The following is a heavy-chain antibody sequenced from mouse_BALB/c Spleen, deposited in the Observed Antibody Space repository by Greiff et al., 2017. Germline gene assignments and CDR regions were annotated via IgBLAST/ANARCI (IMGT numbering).Heavy chain of an antibody. Sequence: QVQLKQSGAELVRPGASVTLSCKASGYTFTDYEMHWVKQTPVHGLEWIGAIDPETGGTAYNQKFKGKATLTADKSSSTAYMELRSLTSEDSAVYYCTRNGDGYYSAWFAYWGQGTLVTVSA. J-gene: IGHJ3*01. CDR2: IDPETGGT. CDR1: GYTFTDYE. V-gene: IGHV1-15*01. D-gene: IGHD2-3*01. CDR3: TRNGDGYYSAWFAY.